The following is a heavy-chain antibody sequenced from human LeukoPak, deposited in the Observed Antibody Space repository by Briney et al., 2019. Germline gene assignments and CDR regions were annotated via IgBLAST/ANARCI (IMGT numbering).Heavy chain of an antibody. CDR1: GGSISSSSYY. V-gene: IGHV4-39*01. Sequence: SETLSLTCTVSGGSISSSSYYWGWIRQPPGKGLEWIGSIYYSGSTYYNPSLKSRVTISVDTSKNQFSLKLSSVTAADTAVYYCARLDLWFGDDYRGQGTLVTVSS. CDR3: ARLDLWFGDDY. J-gene: IGHJ4*02. D-gene: IGHD3-10*01. CDR2: IYYSGST.